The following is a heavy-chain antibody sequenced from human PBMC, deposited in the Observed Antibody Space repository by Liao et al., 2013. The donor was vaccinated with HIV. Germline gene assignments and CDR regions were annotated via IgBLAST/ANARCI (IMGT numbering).Heavy chain of an antibody. CDR3: ARLGDYYTVNRAFDY. CDR1: GGSINSGTNH. D-gene: IGHD1-26*01. Sequence: QVQLQESGPGLVKPSQTLSLTCTVSGGSINSGTNHWSWIRQPAGKGLEWIGRISPSGGTNYNPSLKSRVTISVGTSKNQFSLKLSSVTAADTAVYYCARLGDYYTVNRAFDYWGQGTLVTVSS. CDR2: ISPSGGT. V-gene: IGHV4-61*02. J-gene: IGHJ4*02.